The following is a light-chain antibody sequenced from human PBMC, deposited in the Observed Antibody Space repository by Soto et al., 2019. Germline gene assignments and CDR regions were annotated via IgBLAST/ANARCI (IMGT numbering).Light chain of an antibody. V-gene: IGLV2-14*01. Sequence: QSALTQPASVSGSPGQSITISCTGTSSDVGAYDSVSWHQQHPGKAPKLMIYEVINRSSGVSNRFSGSKSGNTASLTISGLQAEDEADYHCSSYTNTNTYVFGTGTKVTVL. J-gene: IGLJ1*01. CDR2: EVI. CDR1: SSDVGAYDS. CDR3: SSYTNTNTYV.